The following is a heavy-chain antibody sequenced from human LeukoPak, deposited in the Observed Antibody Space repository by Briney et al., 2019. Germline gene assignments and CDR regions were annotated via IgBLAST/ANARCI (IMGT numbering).Heavy chain of an antibody. CDR3: ARADSSSTSCYDCDAPEPARGNYYYGMDV. D-gene: IGHD2-2*01. CDR2: ISYDGSNK. Sequence: GGSLRLSCAASGFTLSSYAMHWVRQAPGKGLEWVAVISYDGSNKYYADSVKGRFTISRDNSKNTLYLQMNSLRAEDTAVYYCARADSSSTSCYDCDAPEPARGNYYYGMDVWGQGTTVTVSS. CDR1: GFTLSSYA. V-gene: IGHV3-30*04. J-gene: IGHJ6*02.